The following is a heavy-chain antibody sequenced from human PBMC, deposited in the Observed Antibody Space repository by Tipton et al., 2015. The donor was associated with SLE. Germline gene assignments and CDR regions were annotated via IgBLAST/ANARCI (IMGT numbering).Heavy chain of an antibody. CDR3: ASPGYSSGSYYFDY. CDR1: GDSISSHY. D-gene: IGHD6-19*01. V-gene: IGHV4-59*11. CDR2: IYYSGST. Sequence: LRLSCTVSGDSISSHYWNWIRQPPGKGLEWIGYIYYSGSTYYNPSLKSRVTISVDTSKNQFSLKLSSVTAADTAVYYCASPGYSSGSYYFDYWGQGTLVTVSS. J-gene: IGHJ4*02.